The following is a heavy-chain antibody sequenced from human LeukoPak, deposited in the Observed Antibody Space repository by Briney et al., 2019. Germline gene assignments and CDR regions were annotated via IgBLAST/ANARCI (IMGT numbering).Heavy chain of an antibody. CDR1: GYTLTELS. Sequence: ASVKVSCKVSGYTLTELSMHWVRQAPGKGLEWMGGFDPEDGETIYAQKFQGRVTMTEDTSTDTAYMELSSLRSEDTAVYYCATVLRYYYDSSGYSGLLYWGQGTLVTVSS. J-gene: IGHJ4*02. V-gene: IGHV1-24*01. CDR3: ATVLRYYYDSSGYSGLLY. D-gene: IGHD3-22*01. CDR2: FDPEDGET.